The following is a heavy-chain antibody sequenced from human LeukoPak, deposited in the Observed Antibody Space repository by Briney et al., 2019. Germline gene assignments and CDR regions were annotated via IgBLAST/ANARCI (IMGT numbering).Heavy chain of an antibody. CDR2: INPSGGST. Sequence: ASVKVSCKASGGTFSSYAISWVRQAPGQGLEWMGIINPSGGSTSYAQKFQGRVTMTRDMSTSTVYMELSSLRSEDTAVYYCARDYYDSSGYRYYYYYMDVWGKGTTVTVSS. D-gene: IGHD3-22*01. CDR3: ARDYYDSSGYRYYYYYMDV. J-gene: IGHJ6*03. CDR1: GGTFSSYA. V-gene: IGHV1-46*01.